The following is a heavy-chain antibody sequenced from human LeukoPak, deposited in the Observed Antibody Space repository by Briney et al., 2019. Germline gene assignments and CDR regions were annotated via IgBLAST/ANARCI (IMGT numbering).Heavy chain of an antibody. CDR2: IYPGDSDT. CDR3: ARAGGGSFDY. CDR1: GYRFTSYC. D-gene: IGHD2-15*01. J-gene: IGHJ4*02. Sequence: GESLKISRKGSGYRFTSYCIGWVRQMPGKGLDWMGIIYPGDSDTRYSPSFQGQVTISAHKSISTPYLQWRSPQASDTAMSLCARAGGGSFDYWGQGTLVTVSS. V-gene: IGHV5-51*01.